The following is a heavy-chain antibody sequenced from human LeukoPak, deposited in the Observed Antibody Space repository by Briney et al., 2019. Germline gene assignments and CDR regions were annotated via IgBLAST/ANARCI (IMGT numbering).Heavy chain of an antibody. CDR1: GYTFTNYA. V-gene: IGHV7-4-1*01. CDR2: IDTNTGNP. CDR3: ARDNEEAAAGIYGIDV. D-gene: IGHD6-13*01. Sequence: GASVKVSCKASGYTFTNYAMNWVRQAPGQGLEWMGWIDTNTGNPAFAQGFTGRFVFSLDTSVSTAYLQIGSLEADDTAVYYCARDNEEAAAGIYGIDVWGQGTTVTVSS. J-gene: IGHJ6*02.